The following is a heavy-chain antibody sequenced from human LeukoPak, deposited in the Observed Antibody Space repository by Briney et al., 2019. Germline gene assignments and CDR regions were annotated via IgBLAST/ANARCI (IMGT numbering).Heavy chain of an antibody. CDR3: ARVNAYYDFWSGADKSYYYYYMDV. D-gene: IGHD3-3*01. CDR1: GFTFSSYW. J-gene: IGHJ6*03. CDR2: IKQDGSEK. V-gene: IGHV3-7*01. Sequence: GGSLRLSCAASGFTFSSYWMSSVRQAPGKGLEWVANIKQDGSEKYYVDSVKGRFTISRDNAKNSLYLQMNSLRDEDTAVYYCARVNAYYDFWSGADKSYYYYYMDVWGKGTTVTVSS.